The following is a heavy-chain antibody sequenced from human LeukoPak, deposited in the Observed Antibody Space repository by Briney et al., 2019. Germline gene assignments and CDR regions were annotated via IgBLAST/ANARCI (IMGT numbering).Heavy chain of an antibody. CDR2: IKQDGSEK. V-gene: IGHV3-7*03. D-gene: IGHD5-24*01. Sequence: GGSLRLSCAASRFTFSSYWMSWVRQAPGKGLEWVANIKQDGSEKYYVDSVKGRFTISRDNAKNSLYLQMNSLKTEDTAVYFCARGETATFRGPYFDYWGQGTLVTVSS. CDR3: ARGETATFRGPYFDY. J-gene: IGHJ4*02. CDR1: RFTFSSYW.